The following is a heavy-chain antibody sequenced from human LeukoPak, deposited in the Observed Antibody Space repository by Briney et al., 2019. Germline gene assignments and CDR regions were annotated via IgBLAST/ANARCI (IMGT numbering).Heavy chain of an antibody. V-gene: IGHV3-30*02. Sequence: PGGSLRLSCAASGFTFSSYGMHWVRQAPGKGLEWVAFIRYDGSNKYYADSVKGRFTISRDNSKNTLYLQMNSLRAEDTAVYYCAKVPYYYGSGRYYWGQGTLVTVSS. CDR2: IRYDGSNK. CDR1: GFTFSSYG. D-gene: IGHD3-10*01. CDR3: AKVPYYYGSGRYY. J-gene: IGHJ4*02.